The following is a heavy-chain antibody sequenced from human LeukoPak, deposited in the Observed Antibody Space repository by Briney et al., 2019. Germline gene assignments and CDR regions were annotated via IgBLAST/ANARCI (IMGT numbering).Heavy chain of an antibody. CDR1: GYTFTGYY. CDR3: GAAGLGYYFDY. Sequence: SVKVSCKASGYTFTGYYMHWVRQAPGQGLEWMGRIIPIFGTANYAQKFQGRVTITTDESTSTAYMELSSLRSEDTAVYYCGAAGLGYYFDYWGQGTLVTVSS. J-gene: IGHJ4*02. CDR2: IIPIFGTA. V-gene: IGHV1-69*05. D-gene: IGHD6-13*01.